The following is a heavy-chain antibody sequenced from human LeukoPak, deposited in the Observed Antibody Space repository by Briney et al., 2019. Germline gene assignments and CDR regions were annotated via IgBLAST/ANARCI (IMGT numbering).Heavy chain of an antibody. J-gene: IGHJ4*02. CDR3: AGDRNQLDFDY. D-gene: IGHD2-2*01. V-gene: IGHV1-8*03. Sequence: ASVKVSCKASGYTFTSYDINWVRQATGQGLEWMGWMNPNSGNTGYAQKFQGRVTITRNTSISTAYMELSSLRSEDTAVYYCAGDRNQLDFDYWGQGTLVTVSS. CDR1: GYTFTSYD. CDR2: MNPNSGNT.